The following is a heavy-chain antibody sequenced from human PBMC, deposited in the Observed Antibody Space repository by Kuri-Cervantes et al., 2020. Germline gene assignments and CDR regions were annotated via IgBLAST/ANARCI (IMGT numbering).Heavy chain of an antibody. J-gene: IGHJ4*02. Sequence: SETLSLTCAVSGGSISSGGYSWSWIRQPPGKGLEWIGYIYHSGSTYYNPSLKSRVTISVDTSKNQFSLKLSSVTAADTAVYYCARAPSYYDSSGYSIFDYWGRGTLVTVSS. CDR2: IYHSGST. CDR3: ARAPSYYDSSGYSIFDY. V-gene: IGHV4-30-2*05. D-gene: IGHD3-22*01. CDR1: GGSISSGGYS.